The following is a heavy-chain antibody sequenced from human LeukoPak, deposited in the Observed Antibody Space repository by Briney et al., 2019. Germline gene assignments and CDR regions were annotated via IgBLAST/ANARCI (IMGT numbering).Heavy chain of an antibody. CDR2: INLNSGDT. D-gene: IGHD1-26*01. CDR1: GYTFTSYD. Sequence: ASVEVSCKASGYTFTSYDINWVRQATGQGLEWMGRINLNSGDTGYAQNFQGRLTMTRDTSINTAYMELSTLRSEDTAFYYCARVTGSIDFWGQGTLVTVSS. CDR3: ARVTGSIDF. J-gene: IGHJ4*02. V-gene: IGHV1-8*01.